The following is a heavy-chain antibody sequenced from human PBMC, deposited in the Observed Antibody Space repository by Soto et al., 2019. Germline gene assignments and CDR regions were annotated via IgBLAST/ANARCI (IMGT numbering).Heavy chain of an antibody. CDR3: ASYLHDYYYGSGSPPGMDV. Sequence: PSETLSLTCTVSCGSISSSSYYWGWIRQPPGKGLEWIGSIYYSGSTYYNPSLKSRVTISVDTSKNQFSLKLSSVTAADTAVYYCASYLHDYYYGSGSPPGMDVWGQGTTVTVSS. J-gene: IGHJ6*02. CDR1: CGSISSSSYY. D-gene: IGHD3-10*01. V-gene: IGHV4-39*01. CDR2: IYYSGST.